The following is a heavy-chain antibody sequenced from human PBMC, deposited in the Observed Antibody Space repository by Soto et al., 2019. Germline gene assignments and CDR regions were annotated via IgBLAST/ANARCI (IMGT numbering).Heavy chain of an antibody. V-gene: IGHV3-9*01. J-gene: IGHJ5*02. CDR1: GFTFDDYA. D-gene: IGHD1-7*01. CDR2: ISWNSGSI. Sequence: GGSLRLSCAASGFTFDDYAMHWVRQAPGKGLEWVSGISWNSGSIGYADSVKGRFTISRDNAKNSLYLQMNSLRAEDTALYYCAKDMGSPPPLITGTSYAFDPWGQGTLVTVSS. CDR3: AKDMGSPPPLITGTSYAFDP.